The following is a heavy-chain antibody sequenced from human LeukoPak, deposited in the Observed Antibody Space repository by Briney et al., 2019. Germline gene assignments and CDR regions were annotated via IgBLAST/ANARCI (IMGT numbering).Heavy chain of an antibody. Sequence: SETLSLTCTASGGSIINYYWSWIRQSPGKGLEWIGYIFYTGGTNYNPSLKSRVSISVDTSKNQFSQQLNSVTAADTAVYYCARVGDWNDLVYWGQGTLVTVSS. D-gene: IGHD1-1*01. CDR1: GGSIINYY. CDR3: ARVGDWNDLVY. CDR2: IFYTGGT. J-gene: IGHJ4*02. V-gene: IGHV4-59*01.